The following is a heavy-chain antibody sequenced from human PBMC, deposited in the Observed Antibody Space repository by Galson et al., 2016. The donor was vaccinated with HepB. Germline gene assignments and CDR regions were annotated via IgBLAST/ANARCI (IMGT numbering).Heavy chain of an antibody. CDR3: VHTQRTGTGYITWVFDV. CDR1: GFSLSTSGVG. D-gene: IGHD5-24*01. CDR2: IYWDDDK. J-gene: IGHJ3*01. V-gene: IGHV2-5*02. Sequence: PALVKPPQTLTLTCSFSGFSLSTSGVGVGWIRQPPGEALEWLALIYWDDDKRYSPSLKGRVTLIKDTSKNQVVLTMSNLDPVDTATYYCVHTQRTGTGYITWVFDVWGQGTMATVSS.